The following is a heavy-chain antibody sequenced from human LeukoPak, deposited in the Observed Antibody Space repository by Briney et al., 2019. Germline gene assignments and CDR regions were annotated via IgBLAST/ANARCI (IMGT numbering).Heavy chain of an antibody. CDR2: IYYSGST. Sequence: SETLSLTCTVSGGPISSYYWSWIRQPPGKGLEWIGYIYYSGSTNYNPSLKSRVTISVDTSKNQFSLKLSSVTAADTAVYYCARVSSGIAAAGTIDYWGQGTLVTVSS. CDR1: GGPISSYY. CDR3: ARVSSGIAAAGTIDY. J-gene: IGHJ4*02. D-gene: IGHD6-13*01. V-gene: IGHV4-59*01.